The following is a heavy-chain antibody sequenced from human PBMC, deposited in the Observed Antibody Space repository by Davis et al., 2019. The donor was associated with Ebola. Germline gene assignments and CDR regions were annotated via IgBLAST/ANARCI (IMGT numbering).Heavy chain of an antibody. Sequence: SVKVSCKASGGTFSSYAISWVRQAPGQGLEWMGRIIPILGIANYAQKFQGRVTITADESTSTAYMELSSLRSEDTAVYYCARLWHSNYDYWGQGTLVTVSS. CDR1: GGTFSSYA. J-gene: IGHJ4*02. D-gene: IGHD4-11*01. CDR3: ARLWHSNYDY. V-gene: IGHV1-69*04. CDR2: IIPILGIA.